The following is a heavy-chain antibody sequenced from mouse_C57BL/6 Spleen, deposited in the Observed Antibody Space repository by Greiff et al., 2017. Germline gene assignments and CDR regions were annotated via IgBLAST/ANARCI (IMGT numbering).Heavy chain of an antibody. V-gene: IGHV1-53*01. CDR2: INPSNGGT. CDR3: ARWQTTVVAMDDY. D-gene: IGHD1-1*01. CDR1: GYTFTSYW. Sequence: VQLQQPGTELVKPGASVKLSCKASGYTFTSYWMHWVKQRPGQGLEWIGNINPSNGGTNYNEKFKSKVTLTVDKSSSTAYMQLSSLKSADSAVYYCARWQTTVVAMDDYWGQGTTLTVSS. J-gene: IGHJ2*01.